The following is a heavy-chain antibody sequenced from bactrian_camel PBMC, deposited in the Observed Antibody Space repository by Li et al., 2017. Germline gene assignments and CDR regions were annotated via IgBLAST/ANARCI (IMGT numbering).Heavy chain of an antibody. V-gene: IGHV3S54*01. CDR3: AARTRGGTWCGLSTGMYFS. Sequence: HVQLVESGGGSVQAGGSLRLSCAASGFILTGRTHCVGWFRQAPGKQREGVATIYTGDGTTSYGDSVKGRFTISQDNAQSTVYLQMDRLKPEDTAMYYCAARTRGGTWCGLSTGMYFSWGQGTQVTVS. CDR1: GFILTGRTHC. J-gene: IGHJ6*01. D-gene: IGHD2*01. CDR2: IYTGDGTT.